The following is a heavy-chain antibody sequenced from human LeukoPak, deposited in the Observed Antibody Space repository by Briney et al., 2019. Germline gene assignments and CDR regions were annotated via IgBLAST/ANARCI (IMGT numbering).Heavy chain of an antibody. Sequence: ASVKVSCKASGYTFTGYYMHWVRQAPGQGLEWMGWINPNSGGTNYAQKFQGRVTMTRDTSISTAYMELSRLRSDDTDVYYCARDITYCGGDCYSYWGQGTLVTVSS. J-gene: IGHJ4*02. CDR2: INPNSGGT. CDR3: ARDITYCGGDCYSY. CDR1: GYTFTGYY. D-gene: IGHD2-21*02. V-gene: IGHV1-2*02.